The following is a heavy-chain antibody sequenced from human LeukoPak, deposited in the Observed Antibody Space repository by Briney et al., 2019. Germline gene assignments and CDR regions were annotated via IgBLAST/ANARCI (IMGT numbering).Heavy chain of an antibody. CDR2: INPNNGGT. CDR3: ARRGIFVQAAIAY. J-gene: IGHJ4*02. V-gene: IGHV1-2*02. Sequence: ASVKVSCKASGYTFTAYYMPWVRQAPGQGLEWMGWINPNNGGTNYAQKFQGRVTMTTDTSTAYMELSSLRSDDTAVYYCARRGIFVQAAIAYWGQGTLVTVSS. CDR1: GYTFTAYY. D-gene: IGHD2-2*01.